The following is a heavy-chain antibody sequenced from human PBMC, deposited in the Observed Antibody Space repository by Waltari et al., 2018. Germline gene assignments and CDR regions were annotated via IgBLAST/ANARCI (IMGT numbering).Heavy chain of an antibody. V-gene: IGHV3-74*01. J-gene: IGHJ5*02. CDR1: LLTFSPHW. Sequence: EVHVVASGGGFVLPGGSLRLSCTASLLTFSPHWVHWVRQIPGKGLVWVSGVNNDETITRCADPVKGRFTISRDNARDAVHLQMNNLRVEDTAVYFCGTLEAVASWGQGTLVTVSS. CDR3: GTLEAVAS. CDR2: VNNDETIT.